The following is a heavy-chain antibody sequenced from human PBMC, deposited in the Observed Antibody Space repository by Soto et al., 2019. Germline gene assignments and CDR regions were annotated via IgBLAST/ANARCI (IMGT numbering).Heavy chain of an antibody. J-gene: IGHJ4*02. CDR2: SRSNADGGTA. V-gene: IGHV3-15*01. Sequence: EVQLVESGGGLVKSGGSLRLSRAASGFTFNNAWMSWVRQAPGKGLEWVGRSRSNADGGTAVYAAPVQGRFTISRDDSTNALYLQMNSLKTEDTAVYYCTTDSRPYYDIWAGLDSWGQGTLVTVSS. D-gene: IGHD3-9*01. CDR1: GFTFNNAW. CDR3: TTDSRPYYDIWAGLDS.